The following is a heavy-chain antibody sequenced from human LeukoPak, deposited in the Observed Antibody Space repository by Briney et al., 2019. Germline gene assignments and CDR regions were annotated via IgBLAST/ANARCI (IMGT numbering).Heavy chain of an antibody. D-gene: IGHD3-16*01. CDR2: ISGSGGST. CDR3: AKDPFGHGYFDY. J-gene: IGHJ4*02. CDR1: GFTFSSYA. Sequence: GGTLGLSCAASGFTFSSYAMSWVRQAPGKGLEWVSAISGSGGSTYYADSVKGRFTISRDNSKNTLYLQMNSLRAEDTAVYYCAKDPFGHGYFDYWGQGTLVTVSS. V-gene: IGHV3-23*01.